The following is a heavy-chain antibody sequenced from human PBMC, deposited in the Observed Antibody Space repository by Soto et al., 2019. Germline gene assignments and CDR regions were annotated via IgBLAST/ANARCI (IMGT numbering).Heavy chain of an antibody. D-gene: IGHD3-10*01. J-gene: IGHJ3*02. CDR1: GFTFRSCD. CDR2: IWYDGTSK. V-gene: IGHV3-33*01. Sequence: QVQLVESGGGVVQPGRSLRLSCAVSGFTFRSCDMHWVRQAPGKGLEWVAVIWYDGTSKYYADSVKGRFTISRDQSKNTLYLQINRLRTEDTAGYYCARELSRPGNYKNAAVHIEGQGTMVSVSS. CDR3: ARELSRPGNYKNAAVHI.